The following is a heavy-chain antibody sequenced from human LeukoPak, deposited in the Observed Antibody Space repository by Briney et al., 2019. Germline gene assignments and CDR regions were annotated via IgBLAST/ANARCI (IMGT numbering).Heavy chain of an antibody. CDR2: ISYDGSNK. Sequence: GRSLRLSCAASGFTFSSYAMHWVRQAPGKGLEWVAVISYDGSNKYYADSVKGRFTISRDNSKNTLYLQMNSLRAEDTAVYYCARSGGYCSSTSCRASYYYYGMDVRGKGTTVTVSS. V-gene: IGHV3-30*04. CDR1: GFTFSSYA. D-gene: IGHD2-2*01. CDR3: ARSGGYCSSTSCRASYYYYGMDV. J-gene: IGHJ6*04.